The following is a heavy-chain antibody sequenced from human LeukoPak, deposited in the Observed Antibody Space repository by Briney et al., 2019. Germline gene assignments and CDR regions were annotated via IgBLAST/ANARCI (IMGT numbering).Heavy chain of an antibody. CDR2: ISSSSSTI. V-gene: IGHV3-11*04. D-gene: IGHD3-22*01. J-gene: IGHJ4*02. CDR1: GGSISSSNYY. Sequence: LSLTCTVSGGSISSSNYYWGWIRQPPGKGLEWVSYISSSSSTIYYADSVKGRFTISKDNAKNSLYLQMNSLRAEDTAVYYCARRGSSGYYHTFDYWGQGTLVTVSS. CDR3: ARRGSSGYYHTFDY.